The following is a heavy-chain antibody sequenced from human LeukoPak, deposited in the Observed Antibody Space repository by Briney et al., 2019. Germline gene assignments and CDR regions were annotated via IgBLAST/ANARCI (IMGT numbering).Heavy chain of an antibody. CDR2: INHSGRT. D-gene: IGHD5-24*01. CDR1: GGSFSGYY. J-gene: IGHJ4*02. CDR3: ARSPRRWLQPPLYYFDY. Sequence: SETLSLTCAVYGGSFSGYYWSWIRQPPGKGLEWIGEINHSGRTNYNPSLKSRVTISVDTSKNQFSLKLSSVTAADTAVYYCARSPRRWLQPPLYYFDYWGQGTLVTVSS. V-gene: IGHV4-34*01.